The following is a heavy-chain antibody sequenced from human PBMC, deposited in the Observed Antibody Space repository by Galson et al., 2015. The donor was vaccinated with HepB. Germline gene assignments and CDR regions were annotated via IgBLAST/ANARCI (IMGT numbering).Heavy chain of an antibody. CDR2: ISYDGAKR. V-gene: IGHV3-30*03. D-gene: IGHD4-17*01. CDR3: ATDPPHTRRSAFHP. CDR1: GFIFSFHP. J-gene: IGHJ5*02. Sequence: SLRLSCAASGFIFSFHPMHWVRQTPDKRLEWVAVISYDGAKRHYADSVKGRFTISRDNAKSSVFLQTNSLRVEDTAIYYCATDPPHTRRSAFHPWGQGTLVTVSP.